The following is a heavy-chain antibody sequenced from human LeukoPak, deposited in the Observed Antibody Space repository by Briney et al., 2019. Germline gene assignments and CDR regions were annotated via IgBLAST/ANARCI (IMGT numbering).Heavy chain of an antibody. D-gene: IGHD1-26*01. CDR1: GFSFNDHA. CDR3: AREAKVGGALQY. V-gene: IGHV3-23*01. Sequence: GGSLRLSCAASGFSFNDHAMSWVRQAPGKGLEWVSGINGNGASTYYSDSVKGRFTISRDTAKNTLFLQMNSLRAEDTAVYYCAREAKVGGALQYWGQGILVTVSS. CDR2: INGNGAST. J-gene: IGHJ4*02.